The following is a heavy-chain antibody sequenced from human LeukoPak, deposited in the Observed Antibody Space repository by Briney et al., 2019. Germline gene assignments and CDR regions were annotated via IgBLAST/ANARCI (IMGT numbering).Heavy chain of an antibody. CDR1: GGSISSSSYY. CDR2: IYYSGST. V-gene: IGHV4-39*01. D-gene: IGHD3-9*01. J-gene: IGHJ4*02. Sequence: SETLSLTCTVSGGSISSSSYYWGWIRQPPGKGLEWIGSIYYSGSTYYNPSLKSRVTISVDTSKNQFSLKLSSVTAADTAVYYCARVNSELRYFDWLLLFDYWGQGTLVTVSS. CDR3: ARVNSELRYFDWLLLFDY.